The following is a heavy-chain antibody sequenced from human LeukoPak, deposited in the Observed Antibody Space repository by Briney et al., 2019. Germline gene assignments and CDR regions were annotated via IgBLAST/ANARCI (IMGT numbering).Heavy chain of an antibody. Sequence: SETLSLTCTVSGGSISSYYWNWIRQPPGKGLEWIGSIYYSGSTYYNPSLKSRVTISVDTSKNQFSLKLSSVTAADTAVYYCARGNYDFWSGPTPPHHYMDVWGKGTTVTVSS. J-gene: IGHJ6*03. CDR2: IYYSGST. CDR1: GGSISSYY. CDR3: ARGNYDFWSGPTPPHHYMDV. V-gene: IGHV4-39*01. D-gene: IGHD3-3*01.